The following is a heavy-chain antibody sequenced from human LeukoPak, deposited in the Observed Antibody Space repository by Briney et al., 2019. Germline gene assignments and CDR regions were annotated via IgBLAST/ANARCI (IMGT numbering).Heavy chain of an antibody. V-gene: IGHV4-59*08. Sequence: SETLSLTCTVSGGSISSYYWSWIRQPPGKGLEWIGYIYYSGSTNYNPSLKSRVTISVDTSKNHFSLKLSSVTAADTAVYYCARLTEYYYDSSGYYRYYFDYWGQGTLVTVSS. J-gene: IGHJ4*02. D-gene: IGHD3-22*01. CDR1: GGSISSYY. CDR3: ARLTEYYYDSSGYYRYYFDY. CDR2: IYYSGST.